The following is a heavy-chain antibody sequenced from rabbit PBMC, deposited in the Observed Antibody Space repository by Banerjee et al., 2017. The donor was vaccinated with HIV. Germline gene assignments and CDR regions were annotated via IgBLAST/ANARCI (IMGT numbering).Heavy chain of an antibody. Sequence: QSLEESGGDLVKPGASLTLTCTASGFSFSSSYYMCWVRQAPGKGLEWIACIYAGSSDRTYYASWAKGRFTISKTSSTTVTLQMTSLTAADTATYFCARGDAGSRYAFNLWGPGTLVTVS. CDR3: ARGDAGSRYAFNL. CDR1: GFSFSSSYY. J-gene: IGHJ4*01. CDR2: IYAGSSDRT. V-gene: IGHV1S40*01. D-gene: IGHD4-2*01.